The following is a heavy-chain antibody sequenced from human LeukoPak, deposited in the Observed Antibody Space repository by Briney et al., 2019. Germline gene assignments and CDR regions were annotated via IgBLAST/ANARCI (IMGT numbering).Heavy chain of an antibody. V-gene: IGHV4-59*01. D-gene: IGHD3-16*01. Sequence: PSETLSLTCTVSGGSISSYYWSWIRQPQGKGLEWIGYIYYSGSTNYNPSLKSRVTISVDTSKNQFSLKLSSVTAADTAVYYCARGGGSDAFDIWGQGTMVTVSS. CDR2: IYYSGST. CDR3: ARGGGSDAFDI. CDR1: GGSISSYY. J-gene: IGHJ3*02.